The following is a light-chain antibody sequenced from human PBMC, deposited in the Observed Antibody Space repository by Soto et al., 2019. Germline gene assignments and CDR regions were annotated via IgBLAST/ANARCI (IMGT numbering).Light chain of an antibody. CDR3: QQRSDWTRT. CDR1: QSIGTY. CDR2: HAS. J-gene: IGKJ1*01. Sequence: EIVLTQSPVTLSLSPGERATLSCRASQSIGTYLAWYQQKPDQAPRLLIYHASTRATGIPARFSGSGSGTDFTLTISSLEPEYFAVYYCQQRSDWTRTFGQGTKVEVK. V-gene: IGKV3-11*01.